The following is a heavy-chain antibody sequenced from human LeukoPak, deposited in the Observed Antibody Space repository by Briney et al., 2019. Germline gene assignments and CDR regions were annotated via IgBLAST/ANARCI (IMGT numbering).Heavy chain of an antibody. D-gene: IGHD3-22*01. Sequence: GRSLRLSCAASGFTFRSYGMHWVRQAPGKGLEWVAVISYDGSNKYYADSVRGRFIISRDNSKNTLYLQMNSLRADDTAVYYCAKQAPDKRASGMDVWGQGTTVTVSS. CDR2: ISYDGSNK. CDR1: GFTFRSYG. J-gene: IGHJ6*02. V-gene: IGHV3-30*18. CDR3: AKQAPDKRASGMDV.